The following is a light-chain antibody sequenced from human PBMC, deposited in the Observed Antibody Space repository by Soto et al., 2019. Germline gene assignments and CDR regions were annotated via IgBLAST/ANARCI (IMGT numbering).Light chain of an antibody. CDR1: SSDVGRYNY. J-gene: IGLJ3*02. CDR2: EVT. CDR3: GSYTTSSTLVM. V-gene: IGLV2-14*01. Sequence: QSVLTQPASVSGSPGQSITISCTGTSSDVGRYNYVSWYQQYPGRAPKLIIYEVTNRPSGVSDRFSGSKSGNVASLTISGLQAADEADYYCGSYTTSSTLVMFGGGTKLTVL.